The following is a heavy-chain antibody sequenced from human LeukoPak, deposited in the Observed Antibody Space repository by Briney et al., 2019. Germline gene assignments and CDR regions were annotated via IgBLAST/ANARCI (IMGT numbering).Heavy chain of an antibody. V-gene: IGHV1-8*03. Sequence: ASMKVSCTASGYTFTSYDINWVRQATGQGLEWMGWMNPNSGNTGYAQKFQGRVTITRNTSISTAYMELSSLRSEDTAVYYCARGPRDYGDLDDAFDIWGQGTMVTVSS. D-gene: IGHD4-17*01. CDR3: ARGPRDYGDLDDAFDI. CDR2: MNPNSGNT. J-gene: IGHJ3*02. CDR1: GYTFTSYD.